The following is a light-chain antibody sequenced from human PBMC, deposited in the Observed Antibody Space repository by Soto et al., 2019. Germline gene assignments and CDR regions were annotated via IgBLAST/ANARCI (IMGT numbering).Light chain of an antibody. J-gene: IGKJ3*01. Sequence: DIQMTQSPSSLSASVGDRVTITCRASETITRYLNWYQQKPGRAPNLLIYGASTLRSGVPSRFSGTGSGTEFTLTITSLQPEDFATYFCQQSSSSLPTFGPGTKVDVK. V-gene: IGKV1-39*01. CDR2: GAS. CDR3: QQSSSSLPT. CDR1: ETITRY.